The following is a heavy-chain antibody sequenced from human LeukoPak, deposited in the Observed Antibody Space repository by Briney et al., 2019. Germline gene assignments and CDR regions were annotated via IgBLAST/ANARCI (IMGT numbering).Heavy chain of an antibody. V-gene: IGHV3-74*01. J-gene: IGHJ4*02. CDR3: ARDRDHVFDF. CDR2: INSDGSSA. D-gene: IGHD1-14*01. Sequence: GGSLRLSCEASGFTFSSYWMHWVRQAPGKGLVWVSRINSDGSSAIYADSVKGRFTISRDNAKNTLYLQMNSLRAEDTAMYYCARDRDHVFDFWGQGTLVTVSS. CDR1: GFTFSSYW.